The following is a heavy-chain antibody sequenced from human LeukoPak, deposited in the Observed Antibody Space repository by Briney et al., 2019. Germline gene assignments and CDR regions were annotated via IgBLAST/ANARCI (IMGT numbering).Heavy chain of an antibody. D-gene: IGHD3-22*01. Sequence: SETLSLTCSVSGGSISSTIYYWGWIRQPPGKGLEWIGSIYYSGTTYYNPSLKSRVTISLETSKTQFSLKLTSVTAADTAVYYCARDQDSSGTYDYWGQGTLVTVSS. J-gene: IGHJ4*02. CDR1: GGSISSTIYY. CDR2: IYYSGTT. V-gene: IGHV4-39*07. CDR3: ARDQDSSGTYDY.